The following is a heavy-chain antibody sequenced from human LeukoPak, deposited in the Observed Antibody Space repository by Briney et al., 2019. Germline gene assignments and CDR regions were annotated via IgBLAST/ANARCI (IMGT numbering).Heavy chain of an antibody. V-gene: IGHV3-7*01. CDR2: IKQDGSDK. Sequence: GRSLRLSCAASGFTFSTYWMSWVRQAPGKGLEWVANIKQDGSDKYYVGSVKGRFTISRDNANNSLYLQMNSLRAEDTAVYYCARVNSESSVYRPFDSWGQGTLVTVSS. D-gene: IGHD3-22*01. CDR1: GFTFSTYW. J-gene: IGHJ4*02. CDR3: ARVNSESSVYRPFDS.